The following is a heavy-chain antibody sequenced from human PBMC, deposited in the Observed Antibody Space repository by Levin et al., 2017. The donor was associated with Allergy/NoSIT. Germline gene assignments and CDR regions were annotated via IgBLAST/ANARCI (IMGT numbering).Heavy chain of an antibody. CDR3: ARGGGAAKGTSFDY. V-gene: IGHV4-34*01. CDR1: CGSFIGYY. D-gene: IGHD2-15*01. CDR2: LPPRGRP. Sequence: SPPLSLPFSFYCGSFIGYYCSWIRQLPGTFLSFLGALPPRGRPPYNPSLKSRVTISVDTSKNQFSLKLSSVTAADTAVYYCARGGGAAKGTSFDYWGQGTLVTVSS. J-gene: IGHJ4*02.